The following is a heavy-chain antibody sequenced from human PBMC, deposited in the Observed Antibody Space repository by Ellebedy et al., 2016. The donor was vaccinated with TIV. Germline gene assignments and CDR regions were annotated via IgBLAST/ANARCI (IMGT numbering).Heavy chain of an antibody. CDR1: GFTFSTYG. CDR2: VSYVGNNK. D-gene: IGHD5-18*01. CDR3: ARGRYGYYWYFDL. Sequence: GESLKISCAASGFTFSTYGMHWVRQAPGKGLEWVAVVSYVGNNKYYADSVKGRFTISRDNSENTLYLHMNSLRTEDTAVYYCARGRYGYYWYFDLWGRGTLVTVSS. V-gene: IGHV3-30*03. J-gene: IGHJ2*01.